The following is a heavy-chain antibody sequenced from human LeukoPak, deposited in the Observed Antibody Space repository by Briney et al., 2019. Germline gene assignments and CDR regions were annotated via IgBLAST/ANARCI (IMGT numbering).Heavy chain of an antibody. Sequence: SVKVSCKASGGTFSSYAISWVRQAPGQGLEWMGGIIPNFGTANYAQKFQGRVTITADESTSTAYMELSSLRSEDTAVYYCARLYSSSWYVFDYWGQGTLVTVSS. CDR3: ARLYSSSWYVFDY. CDR1: GGTFSSYA. CDR2: IIPNFGTA. V-gene: IGHV1-69*13. J-gene: IGHJ4*02. D-gene: IGHD6-13*01.